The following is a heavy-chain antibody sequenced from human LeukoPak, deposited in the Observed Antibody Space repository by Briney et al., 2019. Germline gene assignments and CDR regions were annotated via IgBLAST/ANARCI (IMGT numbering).Heavy chain of an antibody. V-gene: IGHV4-39*01. J-gene: IGHJ4*02. CDR3: ARLVRDYDSSGYPRTIDY. CDR2: IYYSGST. Sequence: AETLSLTCTVSGGSISSSSYYWGWIRQPPGKGLEWIERIYYSGSTYYNPSRNSRVNISVDTYKNQFSLKLSSVTAADTAVYYCARLVRDYDSSGYPRTIDYWGQGTLVTVSS. D-gene: IGHD3-22*01. CDR1: GGSISSSSYY.